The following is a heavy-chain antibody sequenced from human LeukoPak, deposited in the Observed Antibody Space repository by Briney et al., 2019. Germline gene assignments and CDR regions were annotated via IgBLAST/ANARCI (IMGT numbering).Heavy chain of an antibody. J-gene: IGHJ4*02. CDR2: IYSGGST. D-gene: IGHD3-3*01. V-gene: IGHV3-53*01. CDR1: GFTVSSNY. CDR3: LYSDY. Sequence: GGSLRLSCAASGFTVSSNYMSWVRQAPGKGLEWVSVIYSGGSTYYADSVKGRFTISRDNSENTLYLQMNSLRAEDTASEWLLYSDYWGQGTLVTVSS.